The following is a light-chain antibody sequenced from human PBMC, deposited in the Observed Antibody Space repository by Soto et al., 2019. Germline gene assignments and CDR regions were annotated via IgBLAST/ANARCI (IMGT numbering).Light chain of an antibody. Sequence: EIVMTQSPDTLYVSQGEEATLSCRASQSVRTKLAWYQQKAGQAPRLLIYGASNRATGIPARFSGSGSGTDFTLTISSLEPEDFAVYYCQQRSNWPLTFGGGTKVDIK. CDR3: QQRSNWPLT. CDR1: QSVRTK. J-gene: IGKJ4*01. V-gene: IGKV3-11*01. CDR2: GAS.